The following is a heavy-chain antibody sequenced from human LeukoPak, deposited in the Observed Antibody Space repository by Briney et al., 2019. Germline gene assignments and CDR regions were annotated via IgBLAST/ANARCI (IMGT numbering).Heavy chain of an antibody. CDR2: ISSSSSTI. Sequence: GGSLRLSCAASGFTFSSHSMNWVRQAPGKGLEWVSYISSSSSTIYYADSVKGRFTISRDNAKNSLYLQMNSLRAEDTAVYYCAKHNWNYEDSYYYYGMDVWGQGTTVTVSS. J-gene: IGHJ6*02. CDR1: GFTFSSHS. D-gene: IGHD1-7*01. CDR3: AKHNWNYEDSYYYYGMDV. V-gene: IGHV3-48*01.